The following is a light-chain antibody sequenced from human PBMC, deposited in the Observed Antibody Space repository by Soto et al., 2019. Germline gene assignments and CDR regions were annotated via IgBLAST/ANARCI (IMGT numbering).Light chain of an antibody. Sequence: DIKMTQSPTSLSASVGDRVTITCRASQGIRNYVAWYQQIPGKAPKLLIYAASTLQSGVPSRFSGSGSGTVFPLTINGLQPEDVATYSCQNYSSVPVFGPGTKVEIK. CDR1: QGIRNY. CDR3: QNYSSVPV. J-gene: IGKJ3*01. CDR2: AAS. V-gene: IGKV1-27*01.